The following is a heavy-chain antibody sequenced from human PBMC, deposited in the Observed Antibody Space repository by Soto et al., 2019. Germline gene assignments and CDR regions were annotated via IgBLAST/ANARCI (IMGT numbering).Heavy chain of an antibody. CDR2: IGTAGDT. V-gene: IGHV3-13*04. Sequence: EVQLVESGGGLVQPGGSLRLSCAASGFTFSSYDMHWVRQATGKGLEWVSAIGTAGDTYYPGSVKGRFTISRENAKKSLFLQMNILRAGETAVYSCARDSGGSYDYWGQGTLVTVSS. J-gene: IGHJ4*02. CDR3: ARDSGGSYDY. D-gene: IGHD1-26*01. CDR1: GFTFSSYD.